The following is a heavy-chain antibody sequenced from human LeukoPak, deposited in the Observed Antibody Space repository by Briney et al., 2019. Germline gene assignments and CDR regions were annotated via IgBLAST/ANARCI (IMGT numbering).Heavy chain of an antibody. V-gene: IGHV4-61*01. CDR3: ARDTRPANAFDI. Sequence: SETLSLTCAVSGGSISSSTYSWSWIRQPPGKGLEWIGYIYYSGSTNYNPSLKSRVTISVDTSKNQFSLKLSSVTAADTAVYYCARDTRPANAFDIWGQGTMVTVSS. CDR2: IYYSGST. J-gene: IGHJ3*02. CDR1: GGSISSSTYS.